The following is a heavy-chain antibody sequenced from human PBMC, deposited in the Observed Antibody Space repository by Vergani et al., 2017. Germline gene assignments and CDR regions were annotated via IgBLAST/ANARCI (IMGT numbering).Heavy chain of an antibody. CDR3: AREARITMVRESYYYYYYMDV. CDR1: GGSISSYY. CDR2: IYYSGST. D-gene: IGHD3-10*01. V-gene: IGHV4-59*01. J-gene: IGHJ6*03. Sequence: QVQLQESGPGLVKPSETLSLTCTVSGGSISSYYWSWIRQPPGKGLERIGYIYYSGSTNYNPSLKSRVTISVDTSKNQFSLKLSSVTAADTAVYYCAREARITMVRESYYYYYYMDVWGKXP.